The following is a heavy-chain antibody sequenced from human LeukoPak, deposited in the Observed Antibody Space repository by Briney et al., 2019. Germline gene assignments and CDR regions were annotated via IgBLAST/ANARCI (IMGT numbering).Heavy chain of an antibody. CDR1: GFTFSSYW. D-gene: IGHD6-6*01. CDR3: ARGSIAARF. J-gene: IGHJ4*02. CDR2: IRQDGNEN. V-gene: IGHV3-7*04. Sequence: GGSLRLSCAASGFTFSSYWMSWVRQAPGKGLEWVATIRQDGNENHYVDSVKGRFTISRDNARNSLYLQMNSLRAEDTAVYYCARGSIAARFWGQGTLVTVSS.